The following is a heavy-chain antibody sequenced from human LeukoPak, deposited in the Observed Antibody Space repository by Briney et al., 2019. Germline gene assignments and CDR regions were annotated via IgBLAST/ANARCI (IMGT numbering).Heavy chain of an antibody. CDR3: ARDNSGGSWSWFDP. CDR2: ISGHNGNT. J-gene: IGHJ5*02. D-gene: IGHD6-13*01. Sequence: ASVKVSCKPSGYTFTSYGISWVRQAPVQGPEWMGWISGHNGNTNYAQKFQGRVTMSTDTSTSTAYMELRSLTSDDTAVYYCARDNSGGSWSWFDPWGQGTLVTVSS. CDR1: GYTFTSYG. V-gene: IGHV1-18*01.